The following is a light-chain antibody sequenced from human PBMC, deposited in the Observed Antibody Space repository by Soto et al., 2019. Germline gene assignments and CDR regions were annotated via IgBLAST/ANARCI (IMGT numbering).Light chain of an antibody. J-gene: IGLJ1*01. CDR3: QVWDSYTDHYV. V-gene: IGLV3-21*02. CDR1: RIGSRS. Sequence: SYELTQQPSVSVAPGQTARVACDGDRIGSRSVHWYQKKPGQAPVLVIYEDSERPSGIPERFSGSSSGESATLTITRVEAGDEADYYCQVWDSYTDHYVFGPGTKLTVL. CDR2: EDS.